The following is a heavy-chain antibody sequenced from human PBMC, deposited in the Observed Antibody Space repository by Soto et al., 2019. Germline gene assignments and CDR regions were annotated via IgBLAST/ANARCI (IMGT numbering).Heavy chain of an antibody. CDR3: AKVRVQRWLQTLRGVFDY. Sequence: PGGSLRLSCAASGFTFSSYAMSWVRQAPGKGLEWVSAISGSGGSTYYADSVKGRFTISRDNSKNTLYLQMNSLRAEDTAVYYCAKVRVQRWLQTLRGVFDYWGQGTLVTVSS. D-gene: IGHD5-12*01. CDR1: GFTFSSYA. V-gene: IGHV3-23*01. CDR2: ISGSGGST. J-gene: IGHJ4*02.